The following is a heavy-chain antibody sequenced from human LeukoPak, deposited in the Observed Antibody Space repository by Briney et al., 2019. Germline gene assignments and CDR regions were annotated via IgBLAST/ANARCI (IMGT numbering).Heavy chain of an antibody. D-gene: IGHD3-3*01. Sequence: PGGSLRLSCAASGFTFSSYSMNWVRQAPGKGLEWVSSISSSSSYIYYADSVKGRFTISRDNAKNSLYLQMNSLRAEDTAVYYCARDGEITIFGVGDFDYWGQGTLVIVSS. J-gene: IGHJ4*02. CDR2: ISSSSSYI. V-gene: IGHV3-21*01. CDR1: GFTFSSYS. CDR3: ARDGEITIFGVGDFDY.